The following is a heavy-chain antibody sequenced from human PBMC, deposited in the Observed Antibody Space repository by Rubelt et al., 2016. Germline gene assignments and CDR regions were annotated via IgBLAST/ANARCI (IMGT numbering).Heavy chain of an antibody. CDR3: ARDPRAGTTSFDY. J-gene: IGHJ4*02. CDR1: GGSISSSSYY. Sequence: QLQLQESGPGLVKPSETLSLTCTVSGGSISSSSYYWGWIRQPPGKGLEWIGSIYYSGSTYYNPSLKSRVTISVDTSKNRFSQKLSSVTAADTAVYYCARDPRAGTTSFDYWGQGTLVTVSS. CDR2: IYYSGST. V-gene: IGHV4-39*07. D-gene: IGHD1-7*01.